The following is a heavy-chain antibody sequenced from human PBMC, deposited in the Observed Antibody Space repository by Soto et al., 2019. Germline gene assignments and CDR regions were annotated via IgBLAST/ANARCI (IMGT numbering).Heavy chain of an antibody. D-gene: IGHD5-18*01. Sequence: QVQLVESGGGVVQPGRSLRLSCAASGFTFSSYGMHWVRQAPGKGLEWVAVISYDGSNKYYADSVKGRFTISRDNSKNTLYLQMNSLRAEDTAVYYCAKATMDTAMDYWGQGTLVTVS. J-gene: IGHJ4*02. V-gene: IGHV3-30*18. CDR3: AKATMDTAMDY. CDR1: GFTFSSYG. CDR2: ISYDGSNK.